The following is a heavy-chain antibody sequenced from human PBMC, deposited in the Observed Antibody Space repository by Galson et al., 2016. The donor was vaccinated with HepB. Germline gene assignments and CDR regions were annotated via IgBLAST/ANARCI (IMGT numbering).Heavy chain of an antibody. CDR3: VRAVPNWNYGMDV. CDR2: IFYRSQWHN. J-gene: IGHJ6*02. CDR1: GDSVSSNSTA. Sequence: CAISGDSVSSNSTAWMWIRQSPSRGLEWLGRIFYRSQWHNNYASSVKSRITITPDTSKNQFSLQLNSVTPEDTAVFYCVRAVPNWNYGMDVWGQGTTVTVSS. D-gene: IGHD1-1*01. V-gene: IGHV6-1*01.